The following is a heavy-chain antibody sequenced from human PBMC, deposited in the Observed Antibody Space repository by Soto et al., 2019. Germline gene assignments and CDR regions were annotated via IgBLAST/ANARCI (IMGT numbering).Heavy chain of an antibody. CDR2: ISYDGSNK. V-gene: IGHV3-30-3*01. CDR1: GFTFSSYA. D-gene: IGHD2-2*01. CDR3: ARLYCSSTSCYWGSYYYGMDV. Sequence: GGSLRLSCAASGFTFSSYAMHWVRQAPGKGLEWVAVISYDGSNKYYADSVKGRFTISRDNSKNTLYLQMNSLRAEDTAVYYCARLYCSSTSCYWGSYYYGMDVWGQGTTVTVSS. J-gene: IGHJ6*02.